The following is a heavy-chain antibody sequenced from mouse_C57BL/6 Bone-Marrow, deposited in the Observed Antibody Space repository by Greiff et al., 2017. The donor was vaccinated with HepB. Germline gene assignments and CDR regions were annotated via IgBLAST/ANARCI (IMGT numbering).Heavy chain of an antibody. Sequence: VQLQQSGPELVKPGASVKISCKASGYTFTDYYMNWVKQSHGKSLEWIGDINPNNGGTSYNQKFKGKATLTVDKSSSTAYMELRSLTSEDSGVYYCANLFAYWGQGTLVTVSA. CDR1: GYTFTDYY. J-gene: IGHJ3*01. V-gene: IGHV1-26*01. CDR3: ANLFAY. CDR2: INPNNGGT.